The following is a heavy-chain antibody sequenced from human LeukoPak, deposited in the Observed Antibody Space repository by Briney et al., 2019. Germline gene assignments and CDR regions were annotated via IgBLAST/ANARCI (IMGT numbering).Heavy chain of an antibody. J-gene: IGHJ4*02. CDR3: ARLGSYYDILTGYYKSFDY. CDR1: GGSISSYY. D-gene: IGHD3-9*01. Sequence: SETLSLTCTVSGGSISSYYWSWIRQPPGKGLEWIGYIYYSGSTNYNPSLKSRVTISVDTSKNQFSLKLSSVTPADTAVYYCARLGSYYDILTGYYKSFDYWGQGTLVTVSS. V-gene: IGHV4-59*01. CDR2: IYYSGST.